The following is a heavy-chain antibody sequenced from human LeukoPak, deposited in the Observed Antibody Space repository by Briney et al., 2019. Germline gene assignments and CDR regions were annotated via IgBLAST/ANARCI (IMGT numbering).Heavy chain of an antibody. Sequence: PGTSLRLSCEASGFVFSGYGMHWVRQTPGKGLEWVAVVWHDGSNKYYRDSVKGRFTISRDNSKNTLFLQMNSLRADDTAVYYCARAPYYYDSSGPSDYWGQGTLVTVSS. CDR1: GFVFSGYG. D-gene: IGHD3-22*01. V-gene: IGHV3-33*01. CDR3: ARAPYYYDSSGPSDY. CDR2: VWHDGSNK. J-gene: IGHJ4*02.